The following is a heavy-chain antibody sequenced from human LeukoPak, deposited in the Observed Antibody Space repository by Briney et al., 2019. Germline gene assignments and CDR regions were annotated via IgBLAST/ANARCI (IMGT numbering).Heavy chain of an antibody. CDR3: AREHYDSSGYYNDY. CDR1: GGSISSYY. Sequence: TSETLSLTCTVSGGSISSYYWSWIRQPPGKGLEWIGYIYYSGSTNYNPSLKSRVTISVDTSKNQFSLKLSSVTAADTAVYYCAREHYDSSGYYNDYWGQGTLVTVSS. V-gene: IGHV4-59*01. J-gene: IGHJ4*02. CDR2: IYYSGST. D-gene: IGHD3-22*01.